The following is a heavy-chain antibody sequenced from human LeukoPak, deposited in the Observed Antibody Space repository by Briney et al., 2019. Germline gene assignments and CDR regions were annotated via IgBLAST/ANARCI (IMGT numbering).Heavy chain of an antibody. CDR1: GFTFSWYA. J-gene: IGHJ4*02. Sequence: PGRSLRLSCAASGFTFSWYAMHWVRQAPGKGLEWVAIISDDGGNKEYTDSVKGRFTISRDNSRNTLYLQMNSLRVEDTAVYYCAKEVGTFTLDYWGQGTLVTVSS. CDR3: AKEVGTFTLDY. CDR2: ISDDGGNK. D-gene: IGHD1-26*01. V-gene: IGHV3-30-3*01.